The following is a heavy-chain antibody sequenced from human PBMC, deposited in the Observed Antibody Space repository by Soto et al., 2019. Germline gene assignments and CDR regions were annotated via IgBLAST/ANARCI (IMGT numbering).Heavy chain of an antibody. D-gene: IGHD3-9*01. Sequence: ASVKVSCKVSGYTLTELSMHWVRQAPGKGLEWMGGFDPEDGETIYAQKFQGRVTMTEDTSTDTAYMELSSLRSEDTAVYYCATAARYDILTGYYVKAAFDIWGQGTMVTVSS. CDR3: ATAARYDILTGYYVKAAFDI. CDR2: FDPEDGET. V-gene: IGHV1-24*01. CDR1: GYTLTELS. J-gene: IGHJ3*02.